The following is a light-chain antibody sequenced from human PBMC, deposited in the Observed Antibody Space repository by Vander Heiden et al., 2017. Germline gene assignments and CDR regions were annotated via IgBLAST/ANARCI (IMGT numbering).Light chain of an antibody. V-gene: IGLV10-54*04. CDR2: RNG. J-gene: IGLJ3*02. Sequence: QAGLIQPPSVSKDLRQTATLTCTGNNNNVGNQGAAWLQQHRGHPPKLLSYRNGDRPSGISERFSTSRSGNTASLTNIGLQPEDDADYYCSAWDSGLSAWVFGGGTKLTVL. CDR3: SAWDSGLSAWV. CDR1: NNNVGNQG.